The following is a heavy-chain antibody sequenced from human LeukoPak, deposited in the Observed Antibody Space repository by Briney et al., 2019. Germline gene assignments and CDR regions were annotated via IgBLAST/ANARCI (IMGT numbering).Heavy chain of an antibody. CDR2: IIPILGIA. J-gene: IGHJ3*02. Sequence: SSVKVSCKASGGTFSSYAISWVRQAPGQGLEWMGRIIPILGIANYAQKFQGRVTITADKSTSTAYMELSSLRSEDTAVYYCARARAYDSSGYYYLDAFDIWGQGTMVTVSS. V-gene: IGHV1-69*04. CDR3: ARARAYDSSGYYYLDAFDI. D-gene: IGHD3-22*01. CDR1: GGTFSSYA.